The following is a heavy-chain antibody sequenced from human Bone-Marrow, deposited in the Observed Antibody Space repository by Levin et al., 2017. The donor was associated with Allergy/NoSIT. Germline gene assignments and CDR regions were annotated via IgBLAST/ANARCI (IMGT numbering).Heavy chain of an antibody. V-gene: IGHV3-7*01. D-gene: IGHD1-26*01. J-gene: IGHJ4*02. Sequence: ETLSLTCEASGFTFSNNWMTWVRQAPGKRLEWVANIKQDGSEKNYVDSVEGRFTISRDNAKNSVYLQMNSLRAGDTAVYYCARGAGAVDYWGQGTLVTVSS. CDR3: ARGAGAVDY. CDR2: IKQDGSEK. CDR1: GFTFSNNW.